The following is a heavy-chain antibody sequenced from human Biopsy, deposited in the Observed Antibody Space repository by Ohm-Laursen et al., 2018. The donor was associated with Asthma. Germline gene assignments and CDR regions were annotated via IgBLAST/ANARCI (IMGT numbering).Heavy chain of an antibody. CDR1: GYSLTDLS. CDR2: HDHEEGGT. CDR3: ASDFPKDYVRYNFQF. J-gene: IGHJ4*02. Sequence: VKVSCKISGYSLTDLSMHWVRQAPGQGLEWMGGHDHEEGGTVNARRFQGRVTMTEDTSTDTAYMELSSLGSDDTAVYYCASDFPKDYVRYNFQFWGQGTLVTVSS. V-gene: IGHV1-24*01. D-gene: IGHD4-17*01.